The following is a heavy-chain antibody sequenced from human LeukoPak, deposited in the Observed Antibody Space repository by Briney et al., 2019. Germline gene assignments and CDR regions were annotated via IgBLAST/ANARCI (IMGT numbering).Heavy chain of an antibody. CDR3: ARGRHPHSYYYDSSGYDAFDI. D-gene: IGHD3-22*01. CDR1: GFSLGEYA. V-gene: IGHV3-23*05. Sequence: PGGSLRLSCAASGFSLGEYAMSWVRQAPGKGPEWVSAISGSSTYYSGSVKGRFTISRDTSKTTVYLQMNSLRAEDTAVYYCARGRHPHSYYYDSSGYDAFDIWGQGTMVTVSS. CDR2: ISGSST. J-gene: IGHJ3*02.